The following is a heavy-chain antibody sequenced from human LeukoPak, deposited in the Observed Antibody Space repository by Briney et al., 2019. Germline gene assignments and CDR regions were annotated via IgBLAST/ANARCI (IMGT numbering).Heavy chain of an antibody. CDR1: GFTFSSSW. CDR3: ARGRPHGNDY. CDR2: IASDGSST. D-gene: IGHD4-23*01. J-gene: IGHJ4*02. V-gene: IGHV3-74*01. Sequence: GGSLRLSCAAPGFTFSSSWMNWVRQAPGKGLWWVSRIASDGSSTTYADSVKGRFSISRDNAKNTLYLQMNSLRVEDTAVYYCARGRPHGNDYWGQGTLVTVSS.